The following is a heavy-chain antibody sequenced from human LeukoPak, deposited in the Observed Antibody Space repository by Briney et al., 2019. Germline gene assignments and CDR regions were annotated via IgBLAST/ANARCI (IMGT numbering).Heavy chain of an antibody. Sequence: SETLSLTCTVSGGSISSYYWSWIRQPPGKGLEWIGYICYSGSTNYNPSLKSRVTISVDASKNQFSLKLSSVTAADTAVYYCARGGRAYYPAYFQHWGQGTLVTVSS. CDR2: ICYSGST. J-gene: IGHJ1*01. CDR1: GGSISSYY. D-gene: IGHD3-10*01. V-gene: IGHV4-59*01. CDR3: ARGGRAYYPAYFQH.